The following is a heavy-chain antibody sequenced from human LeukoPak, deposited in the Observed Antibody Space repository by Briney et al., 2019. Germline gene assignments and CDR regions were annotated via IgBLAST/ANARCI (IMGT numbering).Heavy chain of an antibody. D-gene: IGHD6-19*01. J-gene: IGHJ4*02. CDR1: GFTFNRNA. Sequence: GGSLRLSCAAPGFTFNRNAISWVRQAPGKGLESVATIGGSGDKTFYADSVKGRFTISRDNSKNMVHLQMNSLTGEDTALYYCVRRGDASSGWGDHDFWGQGALFTVSS. CDR3: VRRGDASSGWGDHDF. CDR2: IGGSGDKT. V-gene: IGHV3-23*01.